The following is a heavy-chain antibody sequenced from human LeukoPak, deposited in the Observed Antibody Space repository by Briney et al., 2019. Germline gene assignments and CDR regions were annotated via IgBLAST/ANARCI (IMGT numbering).Heavy chain of an antibody. Sequence: SVKVSCKASGGTFSSYAISWVRQAPGQGLEWMGGIIPIFGTANYAQKFQGRVTITADESTSTAYMELRSLRSDDTAVYYCARDGGVWGSYRIWVWGQGTLVTVSS. CDR3: ARDGGVWGSYRIWV. V-gene: IGHV1-69*13. CDR1: GGTFSSYA. J-gene: IGHJ4*02. D-gene: IGHD3-16*02. CDR2: IIPIFGTA.